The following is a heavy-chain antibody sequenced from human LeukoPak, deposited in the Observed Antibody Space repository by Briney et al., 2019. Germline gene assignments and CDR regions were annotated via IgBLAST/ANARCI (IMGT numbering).Heavy chain of an antibody. V-gene: IGHV1-18*04. CDR1: GYTFTGYY. D-gene: IGHD6-13*01. Sequence: ASVKVSCKASGYTFTGYYMHWVRQAPGQGLEWMGWISAYNGNTNYAQKLQGRVTMTTDTSTSTAYMELSSLRSEDTAVYYCARDTAAAVVWGQGTLVTVSS. J-gene: IGHJ4*02. CDR2: ISAYNGNT. CDR3: ARDTAAAVV.